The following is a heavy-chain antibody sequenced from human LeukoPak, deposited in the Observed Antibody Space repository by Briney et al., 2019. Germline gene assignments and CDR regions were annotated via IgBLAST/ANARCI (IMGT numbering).Heavy chain of an antibody. CDR1: GYTFTSYD. D-gene: IGHD3-10*01. J-gene: IGHJ4*02. CDR2: MNPNSGNT. Sequence: GSVKVSCKASGYTFTSYDINWVRQATGQGLEWMGWMNPNSGNTGYAQKFQGRVTMTRNTSISTAYMELSSLRSEDTAVYYCARGRRKLLFNRNYYFDYWGQGTPVTVSS. V-gene: IGHV1-8*01. CDR3: ARGRRKLLFNRNYYFDY.